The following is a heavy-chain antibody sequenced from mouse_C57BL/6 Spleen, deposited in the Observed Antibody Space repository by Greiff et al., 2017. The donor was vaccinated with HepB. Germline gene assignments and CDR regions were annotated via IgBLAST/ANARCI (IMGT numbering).Heavy chain of an antibody. CDR2: IYPGDGDT. Sequence: QVQLQQSGPELVKPGASVKISCKASGYAFSSSWMNWVKQRPGKGLEWIGRIYPGDGDTNYNGKFKGKATLTADKSSSTAYMQLSSLTSEDSAVYFCARSYYGSSYEYFDVWGTGTTVTVSS. CDR3: ARSYYGSSYEYFDV. D-gene: IGHD1-1*01. J-gene: IGHJ1*03. V-gene: IGHV1-82*01. CDR1: GYAFSSSW.